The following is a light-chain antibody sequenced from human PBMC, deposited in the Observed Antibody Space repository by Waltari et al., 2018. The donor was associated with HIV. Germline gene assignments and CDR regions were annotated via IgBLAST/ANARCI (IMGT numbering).Light chain of an antibody. CDR3: QQYDNWLS. CDR2: GAS. V-gene: IGKV3-15*01. CDR1: QSVTSN. Sequence: EVVMPQSSATLSVSPGERATLSCRASQSVTSNLAWYQLKPGQAPRLLMYGASTRATGIPARFSGSGSGTEFTLTISSLQSEDFAVYVCQQYDNWLSFGGGTKVEIK. J-gene: IGKJ4*01.